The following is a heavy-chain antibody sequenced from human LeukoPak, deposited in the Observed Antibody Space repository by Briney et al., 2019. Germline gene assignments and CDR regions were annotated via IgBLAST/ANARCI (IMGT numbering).Heavy chain of an antibody. Sequence: PGGSLRLSCAASGFTFSNAWMSWVRQAPGKGLEWVANIKQDGSEKYYVDSVKGRFTISRDNAKNSLYLQMNSLRAEDTAVYYCARVKYYDFWSGSDAFDIWGQGTMVTVSS. D-gene: IGHD3-3*01. V-gene: IGHV3-7*01. CDR1: GFTFSNAW. CDR3: ARVKYYDFWSGSDAFDI. J-gene: IGHJ3*02. CDR2: IKQDGSEK.